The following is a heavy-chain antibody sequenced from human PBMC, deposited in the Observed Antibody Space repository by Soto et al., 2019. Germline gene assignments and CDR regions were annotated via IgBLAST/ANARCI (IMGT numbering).Heavy chain of an antibody. V-gene: IGHV4-59*01. D-gene: IGHD2-21*01. Sequence: SEALSLSCSGSAGSITTSYWSWIRQPLGKALEWIGYISYRESNTVATPLKSRHTISIDASNSQIYLKLTSITTADTAVYYGASSGIVGRDVNTWFEHWGQGTLVTVSS. J-gene: IGHJ5*02. CDR1: AGSITTSY. CDR2: ISYRESN. CDR3: ASSGIVGRDVNTWFEH.